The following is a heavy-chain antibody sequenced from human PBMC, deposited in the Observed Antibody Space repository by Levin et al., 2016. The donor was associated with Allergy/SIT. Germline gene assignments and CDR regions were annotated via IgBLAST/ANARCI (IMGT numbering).Heavy chain of an antibody. CDR3: ARDGGEMGTGY. D-gene: IGHD3-10*01. CDR2: INPSGGST. J-gene: IGHJ4*02. Sequence: WVRQAPGQGLEWMGIINPSGGSTSYAQKFQGRVTMTRDTSTSTVYMELSSLRSEDTAVYYCARDGGEMGTGYWGQGTLVTVSS. V-gene: IGHV1-46*01.